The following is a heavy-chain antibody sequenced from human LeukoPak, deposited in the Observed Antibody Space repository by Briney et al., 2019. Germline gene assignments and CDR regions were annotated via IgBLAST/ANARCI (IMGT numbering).Heavy chain of an antibody. D-gene: IGHD3-3*01. CDR3: AIDRRDYDFWSGSKMDY. CDR1: GGSISSSSYY. Sequence: SETLSLTCTVSGGSISSSSYYWGWIRQPPGKGLEWIGSIYYSGSTYYNPSLKSRVTISVDTSKNQFSLKLSSVTAADTAVYYCAIDRRDYDFWSGSKMDYWGQGTLVTVSS. V-gene: IGHV4-39*01. J-gene: IGHJ4*02. CDR2: IYYSGST.